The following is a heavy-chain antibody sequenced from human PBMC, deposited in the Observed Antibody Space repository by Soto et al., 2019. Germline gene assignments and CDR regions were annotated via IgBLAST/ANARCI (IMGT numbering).Heavy chain of an antibody. D-gene: IGHD2-8*02. Sequence: SETLSLTCAVYGGSFSGYYCTWIRQPPGTGLEWIGEINHSGSTNYNPSLKSRVTVSVDTSKNQFSLKLTSVTAADTAVYYCARDKITGLFDYWGQGTLVSVPS. V-gene: IGHV4-34*01. CDR2: INHSGST. CDR3: ARDKITGLFDY. CDR1: GGSFSGYY. J-gene: IGHJ4*02.